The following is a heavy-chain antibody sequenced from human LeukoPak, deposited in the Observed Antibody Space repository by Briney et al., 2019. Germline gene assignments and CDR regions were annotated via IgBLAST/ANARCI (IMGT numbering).Heavy chain of an antibody. Sequence: PGRSLRLSCTASGFTFGDYHMSWFRQAPGKGLAWIGVICGGTTEYAASVKGRFTISRAVSTNIACLQMNSLATEDRAVYYCSWGSGWLSDYWGQGTLVTVSS. CDR1: GFTFGDYH. CDR3: SWGSGWLSDY. CDR2: ICGGTT. J-gene: IGHJ4*02. D-gene: IGHD6-19*01. V-gene: IGHV3-49*03.